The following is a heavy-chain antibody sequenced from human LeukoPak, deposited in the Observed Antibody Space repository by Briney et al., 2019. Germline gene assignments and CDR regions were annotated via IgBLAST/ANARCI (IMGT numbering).Heavy chain of an antibody. J-gene: IGHJ6*02. CDR1: GFTFSSYR. CDR3: AGDAPSSSWYDPYYYYGMDV. CDR2: ISSSSSYI. Sequence: PGGSLRLSCAASGFTFSSYRMNWVRQAPGKGLEWVSAISSSSSYIYYADSVKGRFTISRDNAKNSLYLQMNSLRAEDTAVYYCAGDAPSSSWYDPYYYYGMDVWGRGTTVTVSS. D-gene: IGHD6-13*01. V-gene: IGHV3-21*01.